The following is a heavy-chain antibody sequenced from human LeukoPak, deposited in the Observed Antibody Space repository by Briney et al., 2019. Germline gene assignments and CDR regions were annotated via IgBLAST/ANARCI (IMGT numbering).Heavy chain of an antibody. V-gene: IGHV1-46*01. J-gene: IGHJ4*02. Sequence: ASVKVSCKASGYTFTSYYMHWVRQAPGQGLEWMGIINPNGGSTSYAQKFQGRVTMTRDTSTSTVYMELSSLRSEDTAVYYCARGPIIVVVPAAMFDFDYWGQGTLVTVSS. CDR1: GYTFTSYY. CDR3: ARGPIIVVVPAAMFDFDY. D-gene: IGHD2-2*01. CDR2: INPNGGST.